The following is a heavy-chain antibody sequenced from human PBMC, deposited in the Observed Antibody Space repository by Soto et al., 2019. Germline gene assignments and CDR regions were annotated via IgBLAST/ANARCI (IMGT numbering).Heavy chain of an antibody. CDR2: ISGSGDST. Sequence: EVQLLESGGGLVQPGGSLRLSCAASGFTFSSYAMSWVRQAPGKGLEWVSVISGSGDSTYYADSVRGRFTISRDDSKNLLYLQMNSLRAEDPAVYYCAKDRDGAAAGPTKFYGMDVWGQGTTVTVSS. D-gene: IGHD6-13*01. V-gene: IGHV3-23*01. J-gene: IGHJ6*02. CDR1: GFTFSSYA. CDR3: AKDRDGAAAGPTKFYGMDV.